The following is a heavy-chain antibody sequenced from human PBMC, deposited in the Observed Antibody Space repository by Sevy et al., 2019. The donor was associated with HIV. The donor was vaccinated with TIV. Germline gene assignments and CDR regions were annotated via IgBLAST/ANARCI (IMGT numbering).Heavy chain of an antibody. D-gene: IGHD3-22*01. J-gene: IGHJ3*02. V-gene: IGHV5-51*01. CDR3: ARPSARSGYLGVDASDI. CDR1: GYSFISYW. Sequence: GESLKISCKGSGYSFISYWIGWVRQMPGKGLEWMGIIYPGDSGTRYSPSFQGQVTISADKSISTAYLQWTSLKASDTAMYYCARPSARSGYLGVDASDIWGQGTMVTVSS. CDR2: IYPGDSGT.